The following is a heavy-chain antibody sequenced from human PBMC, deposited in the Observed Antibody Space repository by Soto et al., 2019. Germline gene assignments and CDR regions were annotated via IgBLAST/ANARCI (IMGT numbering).Heavy chain of an antibody. CDR3: ISHSPEDMIRT. Sequence: EVQLVESGGGLVQPGGSLKLSCAASGFTFSGSSVHWVRQASGKGLEWVGRTRNKANSYATAYAASVRGRFTISRDDSKNTAFLQKNSLNTEDTAVYYCISHSPEDMIRTWGQGTLVTVSS. CDR1: GFTFSGSS. J-gene: IGHJ4*02. CDR2: TRNKANSYAT. V-gene: IGHV3-73*02. D-gene: IGHD2-15*01.